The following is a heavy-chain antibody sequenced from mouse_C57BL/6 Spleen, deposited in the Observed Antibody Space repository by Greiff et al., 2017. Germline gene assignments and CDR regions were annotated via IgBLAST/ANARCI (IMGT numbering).Heavy chain of an antibody. CDR1: GYTFTSYW. J-gene: IGHJ4*01. Sequence: QVQLQQSGPELVKPGASVKLSCKASGYTFTSYWMHWVKQRPGQGLEWIGEIDPSDSYTNYNQKFKGKSTLTVDKSSSTAYMQLSSLTSEDSAVYYCASNYYGSSYAMDYWGQGTSVTVSS. CDR2: IDPSDSYT. V-gene: IGHV1-69*01. D-gene: IGHD1-1*01. CDR3: ASNYYGSSYAMDY.